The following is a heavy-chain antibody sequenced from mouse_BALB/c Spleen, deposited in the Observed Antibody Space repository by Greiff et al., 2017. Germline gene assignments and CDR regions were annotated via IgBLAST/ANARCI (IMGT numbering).Heavy chain of an antibody. CDR2: IYPGNVNT. J-gene: IGHJ2*01. D-gene: IGHD1-1*01. V-gene: IGHV1S56*01. CDR1: GYTFTSYY. Sequence: VQLQQSGPELVKPGASVRISCKASGYTFTSYYIHWVKQRPGQGLEWIGWIYPGNVNTKYNEKFKGKATLTADKSSSTAYMQLSSLTSEDSAVYFCARPTVSHFDYWGQGTTLTVSS. CDR3: ARPTVSHFDY.